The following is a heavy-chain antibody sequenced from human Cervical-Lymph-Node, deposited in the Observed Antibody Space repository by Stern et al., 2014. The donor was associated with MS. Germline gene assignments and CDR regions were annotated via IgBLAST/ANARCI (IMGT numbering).Heavy chain of an antibody. J-gene: IGHJ5*02. Sequence: EVQLVESGGGLVQPGGSLRLSCATSGFTFNIYAMSWVRQAPGKGLDCVAGISAGGGNTYYPDSVKGRFTISRDNSKNTLDLQINSLRVEDTATYYCAQGWPGDTSGHVSWGQGTLVTVSS. V-gene: IGHV3-23*04. CDR2: ISAGGGNT. CDR1: GFTFNIYA. D-gene: IGHD1-26*01. CDR3: AQGWPGDTSGHVS.